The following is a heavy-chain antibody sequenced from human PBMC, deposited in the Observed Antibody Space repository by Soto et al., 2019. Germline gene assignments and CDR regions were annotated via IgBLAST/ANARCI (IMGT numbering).Heavy chain of an antibody. Sequence: QVQLVESGGGVVQPGRSLRLSCAASGFTFSSYAMHWVRQAPGKGLEWVAVISYDGSNKYYADSVKGRFTISRDNSKNTLYLQMNSLSAEDTAVYYCARILPVGATTYYYYGMDVWGQGTTVTVSS. J-gene: IGHJ6*02. V-gene: IGHV3-30-3*01. CDR2: ISYDGSNK. D-gene: IGHD1-26*01. CDR1: GFTFSSYA. CDR3: ARILPVGATTYYYYGMDV.